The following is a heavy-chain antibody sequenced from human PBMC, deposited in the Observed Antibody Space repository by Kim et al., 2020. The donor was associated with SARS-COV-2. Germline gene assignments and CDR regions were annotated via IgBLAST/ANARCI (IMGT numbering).Heavy chain of an antibody. Sequence: ASVKVSCKASGYTFTSYGISWVRQAPGQGLEWMGWISAYNGNTNYAQKLQGRVTMTTDTSTSTAYMELRSLRSDDTAVYYCARDQDSSSWFYRGGYYYYGMDVWGQGTTVTVSS. CDR2: ISAYNGNT. D-gene: IGHD6-13*01. V-gene: IGHV1-18*01. J-gene: IGHJ6*02. CDR1: GYTFTSYG. CDR3: ARDQDSSSWFYRGGYYYYGMDV.